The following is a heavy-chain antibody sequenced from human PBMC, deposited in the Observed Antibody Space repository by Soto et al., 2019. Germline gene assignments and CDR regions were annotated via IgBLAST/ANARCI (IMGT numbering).Heavy chain of an antibody. Sequence: EVQLVESGGGLIQPGGSLRLSCAVSGFTVSNNYMSWVRQAPGKGLEGVSVIYSGGYTAYGDSVKGRFTISRDNSKNTLNLQRNTRGPDAPAVVYGAAHPGGGGYWGQGTLVTVSS. CDR3: AAHPGGGGY. V-gene: IGHV3-53*01. J-gene: IGHJ4*02. D-gene: IGHD3-10*01. CDR2: IYSGGYT. CDR1: GFTVSNNY.